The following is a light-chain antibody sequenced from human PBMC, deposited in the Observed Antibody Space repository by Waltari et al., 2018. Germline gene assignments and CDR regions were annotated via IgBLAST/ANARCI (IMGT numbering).Light chain of an antibody. J-gene: IGLJ3*02. CDR1: SGHSSNI. CDR3: QTGGHGTWV. V-gene: IGLV4-69*01. CDR2: VNSDGSH. Sequence: QLVLTQSPSASASLGASVKLTCTLSSGHSSNIIAWHQQQPGKGPRYLMKVNSDGSHTKGAEIPDRFAGSSSGAERYLTSASVQSEDEADYYCQTGGHGTWVFGGGTKLTVL.